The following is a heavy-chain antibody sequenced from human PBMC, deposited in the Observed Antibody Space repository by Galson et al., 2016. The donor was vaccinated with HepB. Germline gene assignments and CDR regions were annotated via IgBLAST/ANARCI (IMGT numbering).Heavy chain of an antibody. V-gene: IGHV3-23*01. CDR2: ITAGSTST. CDR3: ASKPASFYYDSRFHPHDY. CDR1: GFTFRSHA. Sequence: SLRLSCAASGFTFRSHAMSWVRQAPGRGLEWVSSITAGSTSTFYADSVKGRFTMSRDNSKNTLYLQMNRLRAEDTAIYYCASKPASFYYDSRFHPHDYWGQGTLVTVSS. J-gene: IGHJ4*02. D-gene: IGHD3-22*01.